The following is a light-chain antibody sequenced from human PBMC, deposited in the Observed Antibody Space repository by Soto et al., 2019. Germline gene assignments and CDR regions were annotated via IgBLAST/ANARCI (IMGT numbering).Light chain of an antibody. J-gene: IGKJ1*01. CDR1: QSVSSY. Sequence: EVVMTQSPATLSVSPGEGVTLSCRASQSVSSYLAWYHQKPGQPPRPLTYEAANRSTGIPGRFSGGGSGTDFTLTISSLEREAFAVNSCQQYGSAYPWTFGQGTEV. CDR2: EAA. CDR3: QQYGSAYPWT. V-gene: IGKV3-20*01.